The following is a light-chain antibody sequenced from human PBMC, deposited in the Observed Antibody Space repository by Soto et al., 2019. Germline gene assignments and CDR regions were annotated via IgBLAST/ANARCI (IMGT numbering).Light chain of an antibody. CDR3: QQRSNWPPIT. CDR2: DAS. J-gene: IGKJ1*01. V-gene: IGKV3-11*01. CDR1: QSVSSY. Sequence: PGERATLSCRASQSVSSYLAWYQQKPGQAPRLLIYDASNRATGIPARFSGSGSVTDFTLTISSLEPEDFAVYYCQQRSNWPPITFGQGTKVDIK.